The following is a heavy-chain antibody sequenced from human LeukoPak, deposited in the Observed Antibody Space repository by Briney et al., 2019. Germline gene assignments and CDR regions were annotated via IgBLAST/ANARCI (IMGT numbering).Heavy chain of an antibody. CDR2: ISAYNGNT. D-gene: IGHD3-3*01. CDR3: ARTLGSEGLTIFGEVIRPYYFDY. V-gene: IGHV1-18*01. CDR1: GYTFTSYG. Sequence: GASVKVSCKASGYTFTSYGISWVRQAPGQGLEWMGWISAYNGNTNYAQKFQGRVTMTTDTSTSTAYMELRSLRSDDTAVYYCARTLGSEGLTIFGEVIRPYYFDYWGQGTLVTVSS. J-gene: IGHJ4*02.